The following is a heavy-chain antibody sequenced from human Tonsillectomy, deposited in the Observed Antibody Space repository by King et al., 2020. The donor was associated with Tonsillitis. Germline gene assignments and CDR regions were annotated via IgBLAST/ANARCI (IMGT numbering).Heavy chain of an antibody. D-gene: IGHD6-13*01. CDR2: IGGKGGSS. V-gene: IGHV3-23*04. CDR3: AKGYSSNWYSLPPDV. J-gene: IGHJ6*02. CDR1: RFTFSNYA. Sequence: EVQLVQSGGGLVQPGGSLRLSCAASRFTFSNYAMSWVRQAPGKGLEWVSVIGGKGGSSYYADSVKGRFTISRDNSKNTLYLQMNTLRAEDTAVYYCAKGYSSNWYSLPPDVWGQGTTVTVSS.